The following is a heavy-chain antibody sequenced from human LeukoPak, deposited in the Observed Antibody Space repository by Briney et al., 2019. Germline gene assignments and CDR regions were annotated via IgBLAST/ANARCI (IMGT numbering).Heavy chain of an antibody. J-gene: IGHJ4*02. CDR1: GYTFTGYY. Sequence: ASVKVSCKASGYTFTGYYMHWVRQAPGQGLEWMGRINPNSGGTNYAQKFQGRVTMTRDTSISTAYMELSRLRSDDTAVYYCARDLGPLRSGIDYWGQGTLVTVSS. CDR3: ARDLGPLRSGIDY. CDR2: INPNSGGT. V-gene: IGHV1-2*06. D-gene: IGHD5-12*01.